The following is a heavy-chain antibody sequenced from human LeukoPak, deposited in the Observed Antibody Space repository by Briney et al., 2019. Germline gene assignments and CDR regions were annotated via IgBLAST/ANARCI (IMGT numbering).Heavy chain of an antibody. CDR1: GRPMYSYY. V-gene: IGHV4-4*07. CDR3: ARMKYYDSTGYTPGHYMDV. CDR2: LYPGVST. J-gene: IGHJ6*03. D-gene: IGHD3-22*01. Sequence: PSETLSLTCTVSGRPMYSYYWSWIRQTAGKGLEWIGRLYPGVSTDYNPSLKSRVTMSVDTSKNQFALKVRAVTAADTAVYYCARMKYYDSTGYTPGHYMDVWGKGTTVIVSS.